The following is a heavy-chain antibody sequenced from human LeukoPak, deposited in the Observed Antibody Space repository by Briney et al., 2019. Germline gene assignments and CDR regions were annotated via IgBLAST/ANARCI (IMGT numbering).Heavy chain of an antibody. D-gene: IGHD2-2*01. J-gene: IGHJ4*02. CDR2: IYYSGTT. V-gene: IGHV4-39*01. Sequence: SETLSLTCTVSGGTISSSSYYWGWIRQPPGKGLEWIGSIYYSGTTYYNPSLKSRVTISVDTSKSQFSLRPTSVTAADTAVYYCARKGYCSSTSCPNRGPLRYWGQGTLVTVSS. CDR3: ARKGYCSSTSCPNRGPLRY. CDR1: GGTISSSSYY.